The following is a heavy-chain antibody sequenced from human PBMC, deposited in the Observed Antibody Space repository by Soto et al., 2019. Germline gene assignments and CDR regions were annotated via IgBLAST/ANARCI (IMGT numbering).Heavy chain of an antibody. CDR1: GGAITGYY. Sequence: PSETLSLTCNVSGGAITGYYWNWIRQPPGKGLEWIGYVYFSGSTKYNPSLKSRVTISVDMSKNQFSLRLTSVTSADTAVYHCSRERGAVASTADAFDIWGQGTMVTVSS. D-gene: IGHD6-19*01. CDR2: VYFSGST. CDR3: SRERGAVASTADAFDI. V-gene: IGHV4-59*01. J-gene: IGHJ3*02.